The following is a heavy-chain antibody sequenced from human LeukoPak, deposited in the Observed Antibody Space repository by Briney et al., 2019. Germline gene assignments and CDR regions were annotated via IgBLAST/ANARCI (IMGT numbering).Heavy chain of an antibody. V-gene: IGHV4-39*07. CDR1: GGSISSGSYY. CDR3: ARTVTKGNTMDDY. CDR2: IYHSGST. D-gene: IGHD4-17*01. Sequence: PSETLSLTCTVSGGSISSGSYYWGWIRQPPGKGLERIGSIYHSGSTYYNPSLKSRVTISVDTSKNQFSLKLSSVTAADTAVYYCARTVTKGNTMDDYWGQGTLVTVSS. J-gene: IGHJ4*02.